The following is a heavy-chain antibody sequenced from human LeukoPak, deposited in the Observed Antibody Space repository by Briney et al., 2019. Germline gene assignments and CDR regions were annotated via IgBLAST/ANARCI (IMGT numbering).Heavy chain of an antibody. J-gene: IGHJ4*02. CDR2: TNHSGST. D-gene: IGHD3-22*01. Sequence: SETLSLTCAVYGGSFSGYYWSWIRQPPGKGLEWIGETNHSGSTNYNPSLKSRVTISVDTSKNQFSLKLSSVTAADTAVYYCARGRGYYDSSGYYYRPLFDYWGQGTLVTVSS. V-gene: IGHV4-34*01. CDR3: ARGRGYYDSSGYYYRPLFDY. CDR1: GGSFSGYY.